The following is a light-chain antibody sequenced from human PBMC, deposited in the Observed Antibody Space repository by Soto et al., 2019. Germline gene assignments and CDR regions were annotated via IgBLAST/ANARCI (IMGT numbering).Light chain of an antibody. CDR1: QSVSSS. J-gene: IGKJ4*01. Sequence: EVVMTQSPATLSVSPVERATLSCRASQSVSSSLAWYQQNPGQAPRLLIYGASTRATGVPARFSGSGSGTEFTLTISSLQSEDFAVYSCQQYNSWPLTFGGGTKVEIK. V-gene: IGKV3-15*01. CDR3: QQYNSWPLT. CDR2: GAS.